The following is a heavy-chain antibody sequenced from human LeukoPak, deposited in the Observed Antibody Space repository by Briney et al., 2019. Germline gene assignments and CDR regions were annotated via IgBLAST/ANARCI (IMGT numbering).Heavy chain of an antibody. CDR3: AKIDGSGTLDAFDI. CDR1: GGTFSSYA. V-gene: IGHV1-69*13. J-gene: IGHJ3*02. D-gene: IGHD3-10*01. Sequence: GASVKVSCKASGGTFSSYAISWVRQAPGQGLEWMGGIIPIFGTANYAQKFQGRVTITADESTSTAYMELSSLRAEDTAVYYCAKIDGSGTLDAFDIWGQGTMVTVSS. CDR2: IIPIFGTA.